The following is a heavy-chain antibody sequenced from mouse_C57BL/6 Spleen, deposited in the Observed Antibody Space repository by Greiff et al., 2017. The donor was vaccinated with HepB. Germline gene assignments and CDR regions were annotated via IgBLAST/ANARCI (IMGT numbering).Heavy chain of an antibody. CDR3: SLQAWFAY. J-gene: IGHJ3*01. Sequence: VQLQQSGPELVKPGASVKISCKASGYAFSSSWMNWVKQRPGKGLEWIGRIYPGDGDTNYNGKFKGKATLTADKSSSTAYMQLSSLTSEDSAVYFCSLQAWFAYWGQGTLVTVSA. CDR1: GYAFSSSW. V-gene: IGHV1-82*01. CDR2: IYPGDGDT. D-gene: IGHD6-5*01.